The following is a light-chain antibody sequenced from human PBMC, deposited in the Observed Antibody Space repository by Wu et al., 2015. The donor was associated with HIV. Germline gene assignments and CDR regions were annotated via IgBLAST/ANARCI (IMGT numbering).Light chain of an antibody. CDR1: QSVSSN. V-gene: IGKV3-15*01. Sequence: EIVMTQSPATLSVSPGERATLSCRASQSVSSNLAWYQQKPGQAPRLLIYGASTRATGFPARFGGSGSGTEFTLTISSMQSEDFAVYHCQQYNNWPRTFGQGTKVEIK. CDR3: QQYNNWPRT. J-gene: IGKJ1*01. CDR2: GAS.